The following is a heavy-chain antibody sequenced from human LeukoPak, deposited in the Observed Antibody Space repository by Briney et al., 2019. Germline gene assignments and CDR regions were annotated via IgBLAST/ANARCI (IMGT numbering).Heavy chain of an antibody. Sequence: SETLSLTCAVYGGSFSGYYWSWIRQPPGKGLEWIGEINHSGSTNYNPSLKSRVTISVDTSKNQFSLKLSSVTAADTAVYYCASHGGHMVYTPWGQGTLVTVSS. J-gene: IGHJ5*02. CDR2: INHSGST. V-gene: IGHV4-34*01. CDR1: GGSFSGYY. D-gene: IGHD3-10*01. CDR3: ASHGGHMVYTP.